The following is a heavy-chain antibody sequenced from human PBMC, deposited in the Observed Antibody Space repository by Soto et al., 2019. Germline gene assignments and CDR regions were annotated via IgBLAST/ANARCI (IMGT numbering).Heavy chain of an antibody. CDR3: ARGSLGRYFDWLLDY. Sequence: PSETLSLTCTVPGGSISSGDYYWSWIRQPPGKGLEWIGYIYYSGSTNYNPSLKSRVTMSVDTSKNQFSLKLSSVTAADTAVYYCARGSLGRYFDWLLDYWGQGTLVTAPQ. J-gene: IGHJ4*02. V-gene: IGHV4-61*08. CDR2: IYYSGST. CDR1: GGSISSGDYY. D-gene: IGHD3-9*01.